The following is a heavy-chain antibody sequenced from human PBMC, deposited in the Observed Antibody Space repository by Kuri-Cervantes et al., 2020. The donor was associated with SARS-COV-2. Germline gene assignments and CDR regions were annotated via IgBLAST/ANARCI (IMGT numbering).Heavy chain of an antibody. CDR2: ISGSGGST. CDR1: GFTFSDYY. V-gene: IGHV3-23*01. D-gene: IGHD3-10*02. CDR3: ARPLWSGGSDLGY. J-gene: IGHJ4*02. Sequence: GESLKISCAASGFTFSDYYMSWIRQAPGKGLEWVSAISGSGGSTYYADSVKGRFTISRDNSKNTLYLQMNSLRAEDTAVYYCARPLWSGGSDLGYWGQGTLVTVSS.